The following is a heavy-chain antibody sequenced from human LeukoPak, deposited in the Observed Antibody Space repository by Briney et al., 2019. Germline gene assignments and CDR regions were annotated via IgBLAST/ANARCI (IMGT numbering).Heavy chain of an antibody. V-gene: IGHV4-59*01. CDR2: IYYSGST. J-gene: IGHJ6*04. CDR1: GGSISSYY. D-gene: IGHD3-3*01. Sequence: TSETLSLTCTVSGGSISSYYWSWIRQPPGKGLEWIGYIYYSGSTNYNPSLKSRVTISVDTSKNQFSLKLSSVTAADTAVYYCARAAPFINDFWSPLDAVWGKGTTVTVSS. CDR3: ARAAPFINDFWSPLDAV.